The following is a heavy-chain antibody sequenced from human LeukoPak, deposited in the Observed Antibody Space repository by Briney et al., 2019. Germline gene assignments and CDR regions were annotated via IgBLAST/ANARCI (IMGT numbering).Heavy chain of an antibody. V-gene: IGHV3-30*18. Sequence: GGSLRLSCAASGFTFSTYAMHWVRQAPGKGLEGVAVISYDGSNKYYADSVKGRFTISRENSKKTLYLQMNTLRAEDTAVYYCAKDVSWNWFDPWGQGTLVTVSS. J-gene: IGHJ5*02. CDR3: AKDVSWNWFDP. CDR2: ISYDGSNK. CDR1: GFTFSTYA. D-gene: IGHD3-16*01.